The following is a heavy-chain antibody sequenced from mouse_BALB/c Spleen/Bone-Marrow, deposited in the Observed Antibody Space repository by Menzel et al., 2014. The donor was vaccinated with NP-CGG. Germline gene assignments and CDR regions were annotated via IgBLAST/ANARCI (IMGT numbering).Heavy chain of an antibody. J-gene: IGHJ3*01. V-gene: IGHV1-20*02. D-gene: IGHD2-4*01. CDR1: GYSFTGYF. CDR3: ARSGDNDGFAY. Sequence: VQLKESGPELVKPGASVKISCKASGYSFTGYFMNWVMQSHGKSLEWIGRINPYNGDTFYNQKFKGTATLTVDKSSSTAHMGHRSLASEDTAVYYCARSGDNDGFAYQAPGTLVTVSA. CDR2: INPYNGDT.